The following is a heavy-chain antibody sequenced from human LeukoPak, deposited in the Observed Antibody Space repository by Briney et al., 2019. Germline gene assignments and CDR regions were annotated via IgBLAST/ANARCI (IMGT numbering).Heavy chain of an antibody. J-gene: IGHJ2*01. D-gene: IGHD1-1*01. CDR2: IYYSGNT. V-gene: IGHV4-39*01. CDR1: GGSISSSSYY. CDR3: ARLGTTGTNWYFDL. Sequence: SETLSLTCTVSGGSISSSSYYWGWIRQPPGKGLEWIGSIYYSGNTYYNPSLKSRITISVDTSKNQFSLKLSSVTAADTAVYYCARLGTTGTNWYFDLWGRGTLVTVSS.